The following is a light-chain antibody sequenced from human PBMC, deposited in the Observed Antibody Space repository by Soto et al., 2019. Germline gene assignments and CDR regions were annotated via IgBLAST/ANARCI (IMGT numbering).Light chain of an antibody. CDR1: SSDVGGYNY. J-gene: IGLJ1*01. Sequence: QSALTQPASVSGSPGQSITISCTGTSSDVGGYNYVSWYQQHPGKAPKLMIYEVSNRPSGVSTRFSGSKSGNTASLTISGLQAEDEADYSCSSYTISTTLVFGTGTKVTVL. V-gene: IGLV2-14*01. CDR3: SSYTISTTLV. CDR2: EVS.